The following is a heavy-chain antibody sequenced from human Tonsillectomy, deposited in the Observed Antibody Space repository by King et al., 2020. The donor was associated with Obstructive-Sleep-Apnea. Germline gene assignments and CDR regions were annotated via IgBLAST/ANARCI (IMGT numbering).Heavy chain of an antibody. D-gene: IGHD3-10*01. CDR2: IKSKTDGGTT. Sequence: VQLVESGGGFGKPGGSLRLSCAASGFIFNNAWMSCGRQSPGKGLEWVGRIKSKTDGGTTYYAAPVKGRFTISRDDSKNTLYLQMNSLKTEDTAVYYCTTVWHTWYGGPDFWGQGTLVTVSS. CDR3: TTVWHTWYGGPDF. CDR1: GFIFNNAW. V-gene: IGHV3-15*01. J-gene: IGHJ4*02.